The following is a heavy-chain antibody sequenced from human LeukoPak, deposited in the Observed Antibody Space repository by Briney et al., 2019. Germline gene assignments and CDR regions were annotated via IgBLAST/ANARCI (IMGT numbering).Heavy chain of an antibody. CDR2: IFPGDSAT. J-gene: IGHJ2*01. CDR3: ARRDGGANYWYFDV. Sequence: GESLKISCKGSGYTFTNYWIGWVRQMPGEGLEWMGIIFPGDSATRYSPPFEGQVTISADKSLTTAYVQWSSLKASDTAMYYCARRDGGANYWYFDVWGRGTLVTVSS. CDR1: GYTFTNYW. D-gene: IGHD2-15*01. V-gene: IGHV5-51*01.